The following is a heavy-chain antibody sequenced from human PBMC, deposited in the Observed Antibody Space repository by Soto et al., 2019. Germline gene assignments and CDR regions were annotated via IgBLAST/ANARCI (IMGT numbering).Heavy chain of an antibody. CDR2: IKQDGGEK. CDR3: ARYDGIGPSIAAAGIDPRGWFDP. CDR1: GFTFSNYW. Sequence: GGSLRLSCAASGFTFSNYWMSWVRQAPGRGLEWVASIKQDGGEKYYADSVKGRFTISRDNSKNTLYLQMNSLRAEDTAVYYCARYDGIGPSIAAAGIDPRGWFDPWGQGTLVTVSS. V-gene: IGHV3-7*01. D-gene: IGHD6-13*01. J-gene: IGHJ5*02.